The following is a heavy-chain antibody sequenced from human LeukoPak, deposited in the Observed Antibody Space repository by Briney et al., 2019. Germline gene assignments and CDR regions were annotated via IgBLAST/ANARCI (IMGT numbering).Heavy chain of an antibody. CDR3: AGEDSGYDFGFDP. CDR2: INPNSGGT. Sequence: ASVKVSCKASGYIFTGYYMHWVRQAPGQGLEWMGWINPNSGGTNYAQKFQGRVTMTRDTSISTAYMELSRLRSDDTAVYYCAGEDSGYDFGFDPWGQGTLVTVSS. V-gene: IGHV1-2*02. D-gene: IGHD5-12*01. J-gene: IGHJ5*02. CDR1: GYIFTGYY.